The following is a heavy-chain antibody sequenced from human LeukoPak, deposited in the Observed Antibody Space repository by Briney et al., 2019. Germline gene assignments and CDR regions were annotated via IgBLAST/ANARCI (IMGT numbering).Heavy chain of an antibody. Sequence: GGSLRLSCAASGFTVITNYMNWVRQAPGKGLEWVSVVYSGGSTFYADSVKGRFTISRDNSKNTLYLQMNSLRAEDTAVYYCARLANPSGYWDWGQGTLVTVSS. D-gene: IGHD3-22*01. CDR3: ARLANPSGYWD. V-gene: IGHV3-53*01. J-gene: IGHJ4*02. CDR1: GFTVITNY. CDR2: VYSGGST.